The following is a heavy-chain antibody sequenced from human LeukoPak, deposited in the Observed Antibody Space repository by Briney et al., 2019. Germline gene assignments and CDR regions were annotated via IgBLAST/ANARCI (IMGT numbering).Heavy chain of an antibody. Sequence: VASVKVSCKASGYTFTDYYIHWGRQAPGQGVEWMGWINPNSGGTNYAHKFLGRVTMTRDTSISTAYMDLSGLRSDDTAVYFCARGTGAGGRGRLDSWGQGTLVTVSS. CDR3: ARGTGAGGRGRLDS. J-gene: IGHJ4*02. D-gene: IGHD6-13*01. CDR1: GYTFTDYY. V-gene: IGHV1-2*07. CDR2: INPNSGGT.